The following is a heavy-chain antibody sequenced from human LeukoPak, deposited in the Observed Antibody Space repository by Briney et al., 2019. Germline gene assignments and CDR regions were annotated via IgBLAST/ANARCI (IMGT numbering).Heavy chain of an antibody. CDR2: IYTSGST. D-gene: IGHD1-26*01. V-gene: IGHV4-4*07. CDR3: ARSVSGSYYVDPYFDY. Sequence: SETLSLTCTVSGGPISSYYWSWIRQPAGKGLEWIGRIYTSGSTNYNPSLKSRVTMSVDTSKNQFSLKLSSVTAADTAVYYCARSVSGSYYVDPYFDYWGQGTLVTVSS. CDR1: GGPISSYY. J-gene: IGHJ4*02.